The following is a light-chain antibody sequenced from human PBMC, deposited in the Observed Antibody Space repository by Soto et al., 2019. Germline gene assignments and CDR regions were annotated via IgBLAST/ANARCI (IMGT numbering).Light chain of an antibody. V-gene: IGKV1-12*01. Sequence: DIQMTQSPSSVSASVGDRVTITCRSSQGISRWLAWYQQKPGKAPRLLIYTASNLQSGVPSRFSGSGPGTDFTPTISSLQPEDFATYYCLQPQSLPITFGQGTRLEIK. CDR3: LQPQSLPIT. J-gene: IGKJ5*01. CDR2: TAS. CDR1: QGISRW.